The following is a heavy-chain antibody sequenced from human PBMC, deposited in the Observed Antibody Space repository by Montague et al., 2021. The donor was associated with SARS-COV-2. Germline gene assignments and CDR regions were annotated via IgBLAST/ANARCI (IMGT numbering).Heavy chain of an antibody. D-gene: IGHD3-10*01. Sequence: SETLSLTRTDAGGSISSYYWSWIRQPAGKGLEWIGRIYTSGSTNYNPSLKSRVTMSVDTSKNQFSLKLSSVTAADTAVYYCAREAWFGDKTSASEYYGMDVWGQGTTVTVSS. V-gene: IGHV4-4*07. CDR2: IYTSGST. CDR1: GGSISSYY. CDR3: AREAWFGDKTSASEYYGMDV. J-gene: IGHJ6*02.